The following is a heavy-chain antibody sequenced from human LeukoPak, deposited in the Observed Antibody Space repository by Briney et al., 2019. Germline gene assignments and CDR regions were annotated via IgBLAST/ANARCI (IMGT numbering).Heavy chain of an antibody. CDR1: GYTFTSYA. CDR2: INAGNGNT. CDR3: ARMYSSSWSAPDY. Sequence: PLASVKVSCKASGYTFTSYAMHWVRQAPGQRLEWMGWINAGNGNTKYSQKFQGRGTITRDTSASTAYMELSSLRSEDTAVYYCARMYSSSWSAPDYWGQGTLVTVSS. D-gene: IGHD6-13*01. V-gene: IGHV1-3*01. J-gene: IGHJ4*02.